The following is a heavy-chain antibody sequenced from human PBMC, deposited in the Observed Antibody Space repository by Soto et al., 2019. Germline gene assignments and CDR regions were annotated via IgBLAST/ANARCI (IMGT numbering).Heavy chain of an antibody. J-gene: IGHJ6*02. CDR3: AISQVVFSSTSCPLAYYYGMDV. D-gene: IGHD2-2*01. V-gene: IGHV4-34*01. CDR2: INHSGST. Sequence: PSETLSLTCAVYGGSFSGYYWSWIRQPPGKGLEWIGEINHSGSTNYNPSLKSRVTISVDTSKNQFSLKLSSVTAADMAVYYCAISQVVFSSTSCPLAYYYGMDVWGQGTTVTVP. CDR1: GGSFSGYY.